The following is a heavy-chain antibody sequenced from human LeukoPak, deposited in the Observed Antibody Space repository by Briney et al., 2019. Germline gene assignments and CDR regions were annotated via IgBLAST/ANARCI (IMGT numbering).Heavy chain of an antibody. CDR2: MNPNSGNT. D-gene: IGHD6-13*01. Sequence: GASVKVSCKASGYTFTSYDINWVRQATGQGLEWMGWMNPNSGNTGYAQKFQGRVTITRNTSISTAYMELSSLRSEDTAVYYCARVSGKKRPPRIAAAGWDAFDIWGQGTMVTVSS. CDR3: ARVSGKKRPPRIAAAGWDAFDI. CDR1: GYTFTSYD. V-gene: IGHV1-8*03. J-gene: IGHJ3*02.